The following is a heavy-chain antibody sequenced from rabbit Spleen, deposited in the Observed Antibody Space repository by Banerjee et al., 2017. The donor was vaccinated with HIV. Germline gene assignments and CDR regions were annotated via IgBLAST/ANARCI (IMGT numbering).Heavy chain of an antibody. CDR1: GFSFSNKAV. CDR3: ARDLAGVIGWNFNL. Sequence: QEQLVESGGGLVKPEGSLKLSCTASGFSFSNKAVMCWVRQAPGKGLEWIGCVDVGSSGFTYFANWAKGRFTISKTSSTTVTLKMTSLTAADTASYFCARDLAGVIGWNFNLWGQGTLVTVS. J-gene: IGHJ4*01. CDR2: VDVGSSGFT. V-gene: IGHV1S45*01. D-gene: IGHD4-1*01.